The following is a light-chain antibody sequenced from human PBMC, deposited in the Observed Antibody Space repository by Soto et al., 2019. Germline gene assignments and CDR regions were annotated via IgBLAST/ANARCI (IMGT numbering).Light chain of an antibody. CDR1: QSVSSNH. CDR3: QQYGSSTYT. V-gene: IGKV3-20*01. CDR2: GAS. Sequence: EIVLTQSPGSLSLSPRERATLSCRASQSVSSNHLAWYQQKPGQAPRLLIYGASRRATGIPDRFSGSGSVTEFTLTISRLEPEDFEVYYCQQYGSSTYTFGQGTKLEIK. J-gene: IGKJ2*01.